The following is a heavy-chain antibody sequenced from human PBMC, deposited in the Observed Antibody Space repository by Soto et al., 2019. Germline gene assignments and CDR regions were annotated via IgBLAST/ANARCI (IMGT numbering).Heavy chain of an antibody. Sequence: GGSLRLSCAASGFTFSSYSMNWFRQAPGKGLEWVSSISSSSSYIYYADSVKGRFTISRDNAKNSLYLQMNSLRAEDTAVYYCARDSRGVGYSSSWYLSYFDYWGQGT. CDR1: GFTFSSYS. CDR2: ISSSSSYI. D-gene: IGHD6-13*01. J-gene: IGHJ4*02. V-gene: IGHV3-21*01. CDR3: ARDSRGVGYSSSWYLSYFDY.